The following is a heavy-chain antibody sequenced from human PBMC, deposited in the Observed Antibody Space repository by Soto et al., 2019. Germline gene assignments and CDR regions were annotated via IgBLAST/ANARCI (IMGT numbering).Heavy chain of an antibody. D-gene: IGHD3-16*01. J-gene: IGHJ4*02. Sequence: QVQLVESGGGVVQPGRSLRLSCAVSGFTVSTYGMHWVRQAPGKGLEWVAVISRDGGTKYYADSVKGRFTISRDNSRNTLFREMNGVRVDDVAVYYCPGGVAWAYGGQGPLVPVPS. CDR2: ISRDGGTK. CDR3: PGGVAWAY. V-gene: IGHV3-30*03. CDR1: GFTVSTYG.